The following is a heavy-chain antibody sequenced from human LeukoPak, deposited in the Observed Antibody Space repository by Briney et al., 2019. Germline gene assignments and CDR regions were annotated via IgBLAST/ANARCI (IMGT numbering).Heavy chain of an antibody. CDR1: GFTFSSYE. CDR3: ASTMVGF. V-gene: IGHV3-48*03. D-gene: IGHD3-10*01. Sequence: SGGSLRLSCAASGFTFSSYEMNWVRRAPGKGLEWISYLTTSGSTKYYADSVKGRFTISRDNAKNSLFLQMNSLRAEDTAVYYCASTMVGFWGQGTLVTVSS. J-gene: IGHJ4*02. CDR2: LTTSGSTK.